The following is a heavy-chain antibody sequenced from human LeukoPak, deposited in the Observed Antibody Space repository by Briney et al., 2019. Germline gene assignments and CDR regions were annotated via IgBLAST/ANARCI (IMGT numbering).Heavy chain of an antibody. Sequence: GGSLRLSCAASGFTFDDYAMHWVRQAPGKGLEWVSGISWNSGSIGYADSVKGRFTISGDNAKNSLYLQMNSLRAEDTALYYCAKAHCSSTNCQSYYWGQGTLVTVSS. J-gene: IGHJ4*02. V-gene: IGHV3-9*01. CDR3: AKAHCSSTNCQSYY. CDR2: ISWNSGSI. CDR1: GFTFDDYA. D-gene: IGHD2-2*01.